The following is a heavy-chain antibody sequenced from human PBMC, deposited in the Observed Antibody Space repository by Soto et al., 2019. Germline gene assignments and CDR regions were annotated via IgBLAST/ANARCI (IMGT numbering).Heavy chain of an antibody. CDR2: IGTAGDT. V-gene: IGHV3-13*01. Sequence: GGSLRLACEASGFTFSGFDMHWVRQPTGKGLEWVSSIGTAGDTYYAVSVKGRFTISRDNAKNSLSLQMNSLRAGDMAVYFCAKSQEIGTHFFDSWGQGTQVTVSS. D-gene: IGHD6-13*01. CDR1: GFTFSGFD. CDR3: AKSQEIGTHFFDS. J-gene: IGHJ4*02.